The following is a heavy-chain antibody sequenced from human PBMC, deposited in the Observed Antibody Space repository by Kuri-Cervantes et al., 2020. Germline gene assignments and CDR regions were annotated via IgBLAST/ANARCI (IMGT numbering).Heavy chain of an antibody. D-gene: IGHD6-19*01. CDR3: AKAVAGPDPYYFYYMDV. CDR2: ISSSSSYI. J-gene: IGHJ6*03. Sequence: LSLTCAASAFTFSSYWMSWVRQAPGKGLEWVSSISSSSSYIYYADSVKGRFTISRDNAKNSLYLQMNSLRAEDSSLYYCAKAVAGPDPYYFYYMDVWGKGTTVTVSS. V-gene: IGHV3-21*03. CDR1: AFTFSSYW.